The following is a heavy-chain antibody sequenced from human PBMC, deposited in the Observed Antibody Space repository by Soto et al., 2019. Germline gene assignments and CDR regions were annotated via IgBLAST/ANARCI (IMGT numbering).Heavy chain of an antibody. Sequence: EVQLVESGGGLVQPGGSLKLSCAASGFTFSGSAMHWVRQASGIGLEWVGQVRTKSNNYATAYAASVKGRFTISRDDSQNTAYLQMNSLKTEDTAVYYCARSSHFLDRSTNAENHWGQGALVTVSS. J-gene: IGHJ4*02. CDR2: VRTKSNNYAT. V-gene: IGHV3-73*02. CDR3: ARSSHFLDRSTNAENH. CDR1: GFTFSGSA. D-gene: IGHD3-22*01.